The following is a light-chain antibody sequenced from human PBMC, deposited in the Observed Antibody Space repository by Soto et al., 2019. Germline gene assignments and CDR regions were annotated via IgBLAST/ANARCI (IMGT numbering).Light chain of an antibody. CDR2: GAS. Sequence: EIALTQSPGTLSVSPGERATLSCRASQSISSNYLAWYQQKPGQAPSLLIYGASSRATGIPDRFSGSGSGTDFTLTISSLEPEDSAIYYCQQYGSWTFGQGTKVEIK. CDR1: QSISSNY. CDR3: QQYGSWT. J-gene: IGKJ1*01. V-gene: IGKV3-20*01.